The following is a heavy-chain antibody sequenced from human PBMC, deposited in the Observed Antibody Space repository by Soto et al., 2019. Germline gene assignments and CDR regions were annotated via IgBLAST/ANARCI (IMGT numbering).Heavy chain of an antibody. V-gene: IGHV4-39*01. D-gene: IGHD2-2*03. Sequence: SETLSLTCTVSGDSITSNSYFWAWIRQPPGKGLEWIGSIYYSGTTYYNPSLQSRVTISVDRSKNQFSLELSSVTAADTAVYYCARLNGYCVSTGCHGYYGMDVWGQGTTVTVSS. CDR2: IYYSGTT. J-gene: IGHJ6*02. CDR1: GDSITSNSYF. CDR3: ARLNGYCVSTGCHGYYGMDV.